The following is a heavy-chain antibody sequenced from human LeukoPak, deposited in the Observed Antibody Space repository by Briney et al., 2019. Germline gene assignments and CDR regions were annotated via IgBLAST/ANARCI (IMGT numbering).Heavy chain of an antibody. CDR1: GFTFSSSW. J-gene: IGHJ3*02. V-gene: IGHV3-7*04. D-gene: IGHD1-26*01. Sequence: PGGSLRLSCAASGFTFSSSWMTWVRQAPGKGLEWVASIREDGSEKTSVDSVKGRFTISRDNAKNSLYLQMDSLRAEDTAVYYCARGGSYPSAFDIWGQGTMVTVSS. CDR3: ARGGSYPSAFDI. CDR2: IREDGSEK.